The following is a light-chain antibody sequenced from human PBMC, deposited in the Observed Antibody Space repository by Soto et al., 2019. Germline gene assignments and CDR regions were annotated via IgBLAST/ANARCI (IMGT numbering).Light chain of an antibody. Sequence: QSALTQPASVSASPGQSITIPCTGTTSDIGGSNYVSWYQQHPDRAPKLVIYDVTYRPSGVSRRFSGSKSGNTASLTISGLQAEDEAYYFCSSYTSTNTVVFGGGTKLTVL. V-gene: IGLV2-14*03. CDR1: TSDIGGSNY. CDR2: DVT. CDR3: SSYTSTNTVV. J-gene: IGLJ2*01.